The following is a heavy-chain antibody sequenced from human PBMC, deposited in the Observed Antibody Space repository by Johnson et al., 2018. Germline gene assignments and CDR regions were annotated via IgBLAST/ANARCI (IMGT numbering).Heavy chain of an antibody. J-gene: IGHJ3*02. V-gene: IGHV1-8*01. CDR1: GYTFTSYD. CDR2: MNPNSGNT. Sequence: QVQLVQSGAEVKKPGASVKVSCKASGYTFTSYDINWVRQATGQGLEWMGWMNPNSGNTGFAQKFQGRVTITADESTSTAYMELSSLRSEDTAVDYCARDTYYYVGRGYYIGCDAFDIWGQGTMVTVSS. CDR3: ARDTYYYVGRGYYIGCDAFDI. D-gene: IGHD3-22*01.